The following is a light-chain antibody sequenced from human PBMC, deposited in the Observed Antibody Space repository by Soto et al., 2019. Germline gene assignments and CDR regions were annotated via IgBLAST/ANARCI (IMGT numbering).Light chain of an antibody. Sequence: QSVLTQPHSVSGAPWQRVTISCTGSSSNIGAGYDVHWYQQLPGTAPKLLIYGNSNRPSGVPDRFSGSKSGTSASLAITGLQAEDEADYYCQSYDSSLSGSEVFGTGTKVTVL. CDR1: SSNIGAGYD. V-gene: IGLV1-40*01. CDR3: QSYDSSLSGSEV. CDR2: GNS. J-gene: IGLJ1*01.